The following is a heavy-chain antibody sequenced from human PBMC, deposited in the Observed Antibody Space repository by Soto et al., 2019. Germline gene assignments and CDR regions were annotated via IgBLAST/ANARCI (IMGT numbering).Heavy chain of an antibody. CDR1: GGSISSSGCY. V-gene: IGHV4-39*07. D-gene: IGHD1-26*01. CDR3: AREKTSGTYRPHYFDY. J-gene: IGHJ4*02. Sequence: SETLCLTCTVSGGSISSSGCYWGWIRKPPGKGLEWIGSIYYSGSANYNPSLKSRVTISVHTSNSQFSLELSSVTPEDTAVYYCAREKTSGTYRPHYFDYWGPGTLVTVTP. CDR2: IYYSGSA.